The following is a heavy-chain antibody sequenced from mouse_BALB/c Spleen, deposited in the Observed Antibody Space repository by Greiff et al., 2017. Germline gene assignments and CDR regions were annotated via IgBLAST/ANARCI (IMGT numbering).Heavy chain of an antibody. CDR3: ARPIEGLRRWYFDV. CDR1: GFAFSSYD. V-gene: IGHV5-12-1*01. CDR2: ISSGGGST. Sequence: EVKLMESGGGLVKPGGSLKLSCAASGFAFSSYDMSWVRQTPEKRLEWVAYISSGGGSTYYPDTVKGRFTISRDNAKNTLYLQMSSLKSEDTAMYYCARPIEGLRRWYFDVWGAGTTVTVSS. D-gene: IGHD2-2*01. J-gene: IGHJ1*01.